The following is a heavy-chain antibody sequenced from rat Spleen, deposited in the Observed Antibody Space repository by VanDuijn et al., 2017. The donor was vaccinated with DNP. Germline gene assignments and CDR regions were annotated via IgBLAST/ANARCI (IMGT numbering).Heavy chain of an antibody. D-gene: IGHD4-1*01. CDR2: IRYDGGST. CDR1: GYSFSDYY. J-gene: IGHJ2*01. V-gene: IGHV5-22*01. Sequence: EVQLVESGGGLVQPGRSLKLSCAASGYSFSDYYMAWVRQAHTKGLEWVAYIRYDGGSTYYGDSVKGRFTISRDNAKSTLFLQTNSLRSEDMATYYCARHVLPLRVWDYWGQGVVVTVSS. CDR3: ARHVLPLRVWDY.